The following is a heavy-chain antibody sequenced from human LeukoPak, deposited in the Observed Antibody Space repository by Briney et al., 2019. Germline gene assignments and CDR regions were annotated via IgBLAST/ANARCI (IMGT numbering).Heavy chain of an antibody. V-gene: IGHV1-3*01. Sequence: GASVKVSCKASGYTFTSYAMHWVRQAPGQRLEWMGWINAGNGNTKYSQKFQGRVTITRDTSASTAYMELSSLRSEDTAVYYCAREPPTGGYQLLSNWFDPWGQGTLVTVSS. D-gene: IGHD2-2*01. CDR1: GYTFTSYA. CDR2: INAGNGNT. J-gene: IGHJ5*02. CDR3: AREPPTGGYQLLSNWFDP.